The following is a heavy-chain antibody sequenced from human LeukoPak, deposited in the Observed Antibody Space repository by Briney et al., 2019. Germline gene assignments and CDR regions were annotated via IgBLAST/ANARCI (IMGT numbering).Heavy chain of an antibody. Sequence: SKTLSLSCTVSGGSISSGDYYWSWIRQPPGKGLEWIGYIYYSGSTYYNSSLKSRVTMSVDTSKNQFSLKLSSVTAADTAVYYCVRDVVVTAHMDVWGKGTTVTVSS. D-gene: IGHD2-15*01. CDR2: IYYSGST. CDR1: GGSISSGDYY. V-gene: IGHV4-30-4*01. J-gene: IGHJ6*04. CDR3: VRDVVVTAHMDV.